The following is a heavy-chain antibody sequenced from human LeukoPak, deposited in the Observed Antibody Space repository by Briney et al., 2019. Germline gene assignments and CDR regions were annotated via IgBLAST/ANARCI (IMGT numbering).Heavy chain of an antibody. J-gene: IGHJ6*02. Sequence: HWASVKVSCKASGGTFSSYAISWVRQAPGQGLEWMGWISAYNGNTNYAQKLQGRVTMTTDTSTSTAYMELRSLRSDDTAVYYCARDLYDSSGYYDIYYYYYGMDVWGQGTTVTVSS. CDR2: ISAYNGNT. CDR3: ARDLYDSSGYYDIYYYYYGMDV. V-gene: IGHV1-18*01. D-gene: IGHD3-22*01. CDR1: GGTFSSYA.